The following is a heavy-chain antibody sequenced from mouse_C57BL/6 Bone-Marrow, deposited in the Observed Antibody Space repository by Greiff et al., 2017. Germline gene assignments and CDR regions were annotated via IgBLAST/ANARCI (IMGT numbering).Heavy chain of an antibody. CDR3: ASYDGYYGFDY. CDR2: IYPSDSET. D-gene: IGHD2-3*01. Sequence: VQLQQPGAELVRPGSSVKLSCKASGYTFTSYWMDWVTQRPGQGLEWIGNIYPSDSETHYNQKFKDKATFTVDKSSSTAYMQLSSLTSEDSAVYYCASYDGYYGFDYWGQGTTLTVSS. V-gene: IGHV1-61*01. J-gene: IGHJ2*01. CDR1: GYTFTSYW.